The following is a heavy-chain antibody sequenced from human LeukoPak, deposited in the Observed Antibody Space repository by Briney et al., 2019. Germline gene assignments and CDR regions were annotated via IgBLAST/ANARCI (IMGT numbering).Heavy chain of an antibody. J-gene: IGHJ4*02. D-gene: IGHD3-10*01. CDR1: GGSISSSSYY. CDR2: ISSSGSMI. V-gene: IGHV3-11*01. Sequence: LSLTCTVSGGSISSSSYYWGWIRQPPGKGLEWVSYISSSGSMINYADSVKGRFTISRDNAKNSLYLQMNSLRVEDTAVYYCASVLWFGGIFFDYWGQGTLVTVSS. CDR3: ASVLWFGGIFFDY.